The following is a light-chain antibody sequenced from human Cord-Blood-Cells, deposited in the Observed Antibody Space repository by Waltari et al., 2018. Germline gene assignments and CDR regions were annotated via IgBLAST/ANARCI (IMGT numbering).Light chain of an antibody. J-gene: IGKJ4*01. CDR1: QGIRND. CDR2: AAS. CDR3: LQDYNYPLT. Sequence: AIQMTQSPSSLSASLGARVTITCRASQGIRNDLGWYQQKPGKAPKLLIYAASSLQSGVPSRFSGSGSGTDFTLTISSLQPEDFATYYCLQDYNYPLTFGGGTKVEIK. V-gene: IGKV1-6*01.